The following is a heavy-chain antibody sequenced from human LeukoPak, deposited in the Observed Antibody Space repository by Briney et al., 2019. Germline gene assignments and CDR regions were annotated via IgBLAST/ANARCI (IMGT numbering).Heavy chain of an antibody. CDR3: AKSIQAYSEFWSGYFAY. V-gene: IGHV3-71*01. J-gene: IGHJ4*02. CDR2: IRRKGAGGTP. Sequence: PGGSLRLSCAASGFTFSSYAMSWVRQAPGKGLEWVGFIRRKGAGGTPDYAASVKGRFTISRDDSKSLVYLQMNSLRAEDAAVYYCAKSIQAYSEFWSGYFAYWGQGTLVTVSS. CDR1: GFTFSSYA. D-gene: IGHD3-3*01.